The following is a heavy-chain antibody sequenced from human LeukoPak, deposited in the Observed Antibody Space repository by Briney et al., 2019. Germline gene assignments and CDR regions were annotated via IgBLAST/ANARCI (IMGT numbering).Heavy chain of an antibody. CDR2: ISSSGSTI. CDR3: AGESSGWYSVEGAFDI. D-gene: IGHD6-19*01. J-gene: IGHJ3*02. CDR1: GFTFSSYE. Sequence: GGSLRLSCAASGFTFSSYEMNWVRQAPGKGLEWVSYISSSGSTIYYADSVKGRFTISRDNAKNSLYLQMNSLRAEDTAVYYCAGESSGWYSVEGAFDIWGQGTMVTVSS. V-gene: IGHV3-48*03.